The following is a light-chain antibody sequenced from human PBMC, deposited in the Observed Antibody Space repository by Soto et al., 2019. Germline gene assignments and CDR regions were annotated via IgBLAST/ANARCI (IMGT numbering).Light chain of an antibody. J-gene: IGKJ2*01. CDR2: GAS. V-gene: IGKV3-15*01. CDR3: QQYHNWPPQYT. Sequence: EIVLTQSPATLSLSPGERATLSCRASQTVSSNLAWYQQKPGQAPRLLIHGASTRATGVPARFSGGGSGTEFTLTISSLQSEDFAVYYCQQYHNWPPQYTFGQGTQLQIK. CDR1: QTVSSN.